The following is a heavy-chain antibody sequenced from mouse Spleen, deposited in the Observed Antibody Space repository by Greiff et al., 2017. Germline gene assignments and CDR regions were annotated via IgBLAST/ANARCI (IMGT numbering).Heavy chain of an antibody. J-gene: IGHJ4*01. D-gene: IGHD1-1*01. V-gene: IGHV1-7*01. CDR1: GYTFTSYW. Sequence: QVQLKESGAELAKPGASVKLSCKASGYTFTSYWMHWVKQRPGQGLEWIGYINPSSGYTKYNQKFKDKATLTADKSSSTAYMQLSSLTYEDSAVYYCASPYYYGSSYDYAMDYWGQGTSVTVSS. CDR3: ASPYYYGSSYDYAMDY. CDR2: INPSSGYT.